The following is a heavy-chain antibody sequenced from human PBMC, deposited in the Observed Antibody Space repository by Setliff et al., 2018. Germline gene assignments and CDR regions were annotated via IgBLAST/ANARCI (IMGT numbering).Heavy chain of an antibody. CDR3: STDYVWGSSKIPYYFDY. Sequence: GGSLRLSCAASGFTFSSYAMHWVRQAPGKGLEWVAVISYDGSNKYYADSVKGRFTISRDNSKNTLYLQMNSLRAEDTAVYYCSTDYVWGSSKIPYYFDYWGQGTLVTVSS. V-gene: IGHV3-30-3*01. D-gene: IGHD3-16*01. CDR1: GFTFSSYA. J-gene: IGHJ4*02. CDR2: ISYDGSNK.